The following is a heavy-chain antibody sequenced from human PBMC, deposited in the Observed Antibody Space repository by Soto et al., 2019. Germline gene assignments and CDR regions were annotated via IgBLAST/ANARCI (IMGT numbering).Heavy chain of an antibody. Sequence: EVQLVESGGGLVKPGGSLRLSCAASGFTFSSYSVNWVRQAPGKGLEWVSSISSSSSYIYYADSVKGRFTISRDNAKNSLYLQMNSLRAEDTAVYYCARVWYYDSSGYSDAFDIWGQGTMVTVSS. CDR1: GFTFSSYS. CDR2: ISSSSSYI. J-gene: IGHJ3*02. D-gene: IGHD3-22*01. V-gene: IGHV3-21*01. CDR3: ARVWYYDSSGYSDAFDI.